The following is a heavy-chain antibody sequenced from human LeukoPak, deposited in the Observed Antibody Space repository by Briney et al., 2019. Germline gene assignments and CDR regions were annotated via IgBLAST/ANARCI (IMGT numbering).Heavy chain of an antibody. V-gene: IGHV3-23*01. CDR2: ISSTGGTT. Sequence: GGSLRLSCAGSGFTFSDYGMSWVRQAPGKGLEGISSISSTGGTTDYADSGKVPLTISRDNSKNTMFLQVNSLRAEDTAIYSCAKNGDRGAYYSGGSCYPYYYYYMDVWGKGTTVTISS. CDR1: GFTFSDYG. J-gene: IGHJ6*03. CDR3: AKNGDRGAYYSGGSCYPYYYYYMDV. D-gene: IGHD2-15*01.